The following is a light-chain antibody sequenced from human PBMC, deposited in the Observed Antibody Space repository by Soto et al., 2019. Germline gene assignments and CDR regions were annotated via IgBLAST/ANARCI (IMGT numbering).Light chain of an antibody. Sequence: EIVMTQSPAILSVSPGERATLSCRASQSVASRLAWYQHTPGQAPRLLIYGASTRATDIPARFSGSGSGTEFTLTISRLQPEDIATYYCQQYENLPTFGQGTRLEIK. CDR1: QSVASR. CDR2: GAS. J-gene: IGKJ5*01. V-gene: IGKV3-15*01. CDR3: QQYENLPT.